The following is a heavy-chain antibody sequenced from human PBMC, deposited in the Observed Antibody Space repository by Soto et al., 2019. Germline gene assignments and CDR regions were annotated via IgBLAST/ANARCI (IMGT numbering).Heavy chain of an antibody. Sequence: GGSLRLSCAASGFTFSRYWMTWVRQAPGKGLQWVGKIKKDGSEKYYVDSVKGRFTISRENAENSVHLQMDSLKAEDTALYYCANNLRGYRGYGGLAHWGQGPLVTVSS. V-gene: IGHV3-7*03. CDR3: ANNLRGYRGYGGLAH. CDR1: GFTFSRYW. D-gene: IGHD5-12*01. J-gene: IGHJ4*02. CDR2: IKKDGSEK.